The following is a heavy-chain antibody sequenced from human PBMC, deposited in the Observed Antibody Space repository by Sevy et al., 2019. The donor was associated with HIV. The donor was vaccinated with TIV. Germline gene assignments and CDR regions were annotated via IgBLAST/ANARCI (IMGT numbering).Heavy chain of an antibody. CDR3: AREGCTQPHDY. CDR2: LSFGCGEI. J-gene: IGHJ4*02. CDR1: GFTFDKYS. Sequence: GGSLRLSCAASGFTFDKYSMSWVRQPPGKGLEWVATLSFGCGEINYADSVKGRFTISRDNSKNSFYLQMNNLRAEDTALYYCAREGCTQPHDYWGQGTLVTVSS. V-gene: IGHV3-23*01. D-gene: IGHD2-8*01.